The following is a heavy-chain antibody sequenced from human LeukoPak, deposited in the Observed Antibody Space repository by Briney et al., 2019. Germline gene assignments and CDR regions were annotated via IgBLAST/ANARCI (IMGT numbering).Heavy chain of an antibody. CDR2: ISSSSSYI. D-gene: IGHD5-12*01. Sequence: PGGSLRLSCAASGFTFSSYSMNWVRQVPGKGLEWVSSISSSSSYIYYADSVKGRFTISRDNAKNSLYLQMNSLRAEDTAVYYCARDPPGPASSTWIPPGYWGQGVLVTVSS. CDR3: ARDPPGPASSTWIPPGY. V-gene: IGHV3-21*01. J-gene: IGHJ4*02. CDR1: GFTFSSYS.